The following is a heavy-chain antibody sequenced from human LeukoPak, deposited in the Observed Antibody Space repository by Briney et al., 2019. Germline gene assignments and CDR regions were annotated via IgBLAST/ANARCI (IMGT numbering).Heavy chain of an antibody. J-gene: IGHJ4*02. V-gene: IGHV3-23*01. CDR3: AKAQKYTSDLDY. Sequence: PGGSLRLSCVASGLTFSGQWLNWVRQAPGKGLEWLSAIHGGGATFYSHSVRGRFTISRDTSKNTLYLQMNSLRAEDTALYYCAKAQKYTSDLDYWGQGTLVTVSS. CDR1: GLTFSGQW. D-gene: IGHD6-19*01. CDR2: IHGGGAT.